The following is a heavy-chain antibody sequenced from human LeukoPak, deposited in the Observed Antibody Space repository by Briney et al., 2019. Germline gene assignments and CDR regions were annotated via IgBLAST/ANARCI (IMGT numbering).Heavy chain of an antibody. J-gene: IGHJ6*02. CDR1: GGSISSGDYY. CDR2: IYYSGST. Sequence: SETLSLTCTVSGGSISSGDYYWSWIRQPPGKGLEWIGYIYYSGSTYYNPSLKSRVTISVDTSKNQFSLKLSSVTAAATAVYYCARLGDCSSTSCYMDVWGQGTTVTVSS. D-gene: IGHD2-2*01. CDR3: ARLGDCSSTSCYMDV. V-gene: IGHV4-30-4*01.